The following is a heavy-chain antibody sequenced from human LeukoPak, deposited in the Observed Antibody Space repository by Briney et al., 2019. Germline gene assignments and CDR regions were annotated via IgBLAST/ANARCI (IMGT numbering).Heavy chain of an antibody. CDR1: GGSISSSSYY. CDR2: IYYSGST. CDR3: ARQTYYYDSSGYYHESYFHY. V-gene: IGHV4-39*01. Sequence: SETLSLTCTVSGGSISSSSYYWGWIRQPPGTGLEGVGSIYYSGSTYYNTSLKSRVTISVDTSNNQFSLKLSSVTAADTAVYYCARQTYYYDSSGYYHESYFHYWGQGTLVTVSS. D-gene: IGHD3-22*01. J-gene: IGHJ4*02.